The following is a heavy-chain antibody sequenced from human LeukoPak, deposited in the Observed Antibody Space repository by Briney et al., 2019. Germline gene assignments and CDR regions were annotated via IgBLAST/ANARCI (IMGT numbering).Heavy chain of an antibody. CDR1: GGTFSSYA. V-gene: IGHV1-69*04. J-gene: IGHJ4*02. CDR3: ARDPGSVRGDKFDY. D-gene: IGHD3-10*01. Sequence: SVKVSCKASGGTFSSYAISWVRQAPGQGLEWMGRIIPIFGIANYAQKFQGRVTITADKSTSTAYMELSSLRSEDTAVYYCARDPGSVRGDKFDYWGQGTLVTVSS. CDR2: IIPIFGIA.